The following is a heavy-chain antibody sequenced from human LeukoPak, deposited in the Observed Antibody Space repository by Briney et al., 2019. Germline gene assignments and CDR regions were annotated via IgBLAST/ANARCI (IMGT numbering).Heavy chain of an antibody. Sequence: GASVKVSRTASGYTFTSYDINWVRQATGQGLEWMGGMNPNSGNTGYAQKFQGRVTMTSNTAISTAYMELSSLRSEDTAVYYCARSKISSGYFYFDYWGQGTLVTVSS. CDR2: MNPNSGNT. V-gene: IGHV1-8*01. D-gene: IGHD3-22*01. CDR1: GYTFTSYD. CDR3: ARSKISSGYFYFDY. J-gene: IGHJ4*02.